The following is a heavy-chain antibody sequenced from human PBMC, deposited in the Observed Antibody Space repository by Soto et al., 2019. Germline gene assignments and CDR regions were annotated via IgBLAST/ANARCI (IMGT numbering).Heavy chain of an antibody. Sequence: SETLSLTCTVSGGSISSYYWSWIRQPPGKGLEWIGYIYYSGSTNYNPSLKSRVTISVDTSKNQFSLKLSSVTAADTAVYYCARGGSSTSCYGFCFWFDPWGQGTLVTVSS. D-gene: IGHD2-2*01. CDR1: GGSISSYY. V-gene: IGHV4-59*01. J-gene: IGHJ5*02. CDR3: ARGGSSTSCYGFCFWFDP. CDR2: IYYSGST.